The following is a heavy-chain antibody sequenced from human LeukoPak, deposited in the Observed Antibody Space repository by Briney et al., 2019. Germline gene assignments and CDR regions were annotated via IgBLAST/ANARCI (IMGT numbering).Heavy chain of an antibody. CDR1: GFSLSTRGVG. J-gene: IGHJ6*03. CDR2: INHSGST. Sequence: SGPTLVKPTQTLTLTCTFSGFSLSTRGVGVGWIRQPPGKGLEWIGEINHSGSTNYNPSLKSRVTISVDTSKNQFSLKLSSVTAADTAVYFCGRASRGGYNLYSFYYYMDVWGKGTTVTISS. V-gene: IGHV4-39*07. CDR3: GRASRGGYNLYSFYYYMDV. D-gene: IGHD5-24*01.